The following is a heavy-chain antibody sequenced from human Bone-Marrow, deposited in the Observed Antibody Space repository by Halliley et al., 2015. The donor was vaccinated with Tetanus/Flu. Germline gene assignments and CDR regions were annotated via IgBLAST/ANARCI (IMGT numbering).Heavy chain of an antibody. V-gene: IGHV3-30*03. J-gene: IGHJ4*02. CDR3: ARDKDWGYLGL. D-gene: IGHD7-27*01. Sequence: EWVAFISSGGDDKYYADSVRGRLTISRDNSKNSLSLQMNSLRPEDTAVYFCARDKDWGYLGLWGQGTLVTVSS. CDR2: ISSGGDDK.